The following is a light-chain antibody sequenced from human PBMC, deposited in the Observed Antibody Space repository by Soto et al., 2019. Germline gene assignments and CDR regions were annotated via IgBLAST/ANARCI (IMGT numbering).Light chain of an antibody. CDR2: GAS. Sequence: EIMLTQSPGTLSLSPGERATLSCRASQSVSSSFLAWYQQKPGQAPRLLIYGASIRATGIPDRFSGSGSGTDFTLTISRLEPEDFAMYLCQHYGTLLWTFGQRTKVDIK. CDR3: QHYGTLLWT. CDR1: QSVSSSF. J-gene: IGKJ1*01. V-gene: IGKV3-20*01.